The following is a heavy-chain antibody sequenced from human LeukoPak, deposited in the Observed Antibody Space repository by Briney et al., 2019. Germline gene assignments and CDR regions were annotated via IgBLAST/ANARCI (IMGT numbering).Heavy chain of an antibody. CDR3: AKKRVGTTVTTLDHDFDY. CDR2: ISGSGGST. J-gene: IGHJ4*02. D-gene: IGHD4-17*01. Sequence: GGSLRLSCAASGFTFSSYAMSWVRQAPGKGLEWVSAISGSGGSTYYADSVKGRFTISRDNSKNTLYLQMNSLRAEDTAVYYCAKKRVGTTVTTLDHDFDYWGQGTLVTVSS. CDR1: GFTFSSYA. V-gene: IGHV3-23*01.